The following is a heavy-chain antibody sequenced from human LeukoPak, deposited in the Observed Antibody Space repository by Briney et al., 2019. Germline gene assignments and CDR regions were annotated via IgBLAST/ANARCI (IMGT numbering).Heavy chain of an antibody. CDR2: ISSSSSTI. J-gene: IGHJ4*02. V-gene: IGHV3-48*02. CDR3: AGVHDDYVWGSYRTYYFDY. D-gene: IGHD3-16*02. CDR1: GFTFSSYS. Sequence: GGSLRLSCAASGFTFSSYSMNWVRQAPGKGLEWVSYISSSSSTIYYADSVKGRFTISRDNAKNSLYLQMNSLRDEDTAVYYCAGVHDDYVWGSYRTYYFDYWGQGTLVTVSS.